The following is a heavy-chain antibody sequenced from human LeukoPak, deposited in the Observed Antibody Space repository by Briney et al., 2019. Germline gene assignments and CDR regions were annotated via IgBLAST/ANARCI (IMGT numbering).Heavy chain of an antibody. Sequence: PGGSLRLSCAASGFTFSSYSMNWVRQAPGKGLEWVSSISSSSSYMYYADSVEGRFTISRDNAKNSLSLQMNSLRAEDTAVYYCAKDTVEQWLVESVAAFDIWGQGTMATVSS. CDR1: GFTFSSYS. J-gene: IGHJ3*02. CDR3: AKDTVEQWLVESVAAFDI. D-gene: IGHD6-19*01. V-gene: IGHV3-21*04. CDR2: ISSSSSYM.